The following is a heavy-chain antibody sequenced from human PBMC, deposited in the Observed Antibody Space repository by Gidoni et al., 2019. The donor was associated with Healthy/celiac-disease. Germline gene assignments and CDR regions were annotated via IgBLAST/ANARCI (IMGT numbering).Heavy chain of an antibody. CDR2: ISSSSSYI. D-gene: IGHD1-26*01. V-gene: IGHV3-21*01. J-gene: IGHJ4*02. CDR1: GFTFSSYS. Sequence: EVQLVESGGGLVKPGGSLRLSCAASGFTFSSYSMNWVRQAPGKGLEWVSSISSSSSYIYYADSVKGRFTISRDNAKNSLYLQMNSLRAEDTAVYYCARSSGSYFPFDYWGQGTLVTVSS. CDR3: ARSSGSYFPFDY.